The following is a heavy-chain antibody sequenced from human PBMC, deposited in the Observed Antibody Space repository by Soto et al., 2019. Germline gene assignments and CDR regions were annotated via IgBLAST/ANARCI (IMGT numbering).Heavy chain of an antibody. D-gene: IGHD3-22*01. CDR1: EFSFSSFE. Sequence: DVQLVEYGGALVQPGGSLRLSCAASEFSFSSFEMNWVRQAPGRGLEWVSYISAGGSIIYHADSVKGRFLISRDNAKNSLYLQMNSIRAEDTGVYYRARDRLTTSPGVWDYWGQGTLVTVS. J-gene: IGHJ4*02. CDR3: ARDRLTTSPGVWDY. V-gene: IGHV3-48*03. CDR2: ISAGGSII.